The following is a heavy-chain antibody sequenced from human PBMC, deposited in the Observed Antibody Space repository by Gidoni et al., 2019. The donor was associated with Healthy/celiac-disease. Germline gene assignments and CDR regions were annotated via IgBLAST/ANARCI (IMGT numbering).Heavy chain of an antibody. J-gene: IGHJ4*02. CDR3: AREVLNYDSSGYYPRRFDY. CDR2: IIPILGIA. V-gene: IGHV1-69*04. CDR1: GGTFSSYA. D-gene: IGHD3-22*01. Sequence: QVQLVQSGAEVKKPGSSVKVSCKASGGTFSSYAISWVRQAPGQGLEWMGRIIPILGIANYAQKFQGRVTITADKSTSTAYMELSSLRSEDTAVYYCAREVLNYDSSGYYPRRFDYWGQGTLVTVSS.